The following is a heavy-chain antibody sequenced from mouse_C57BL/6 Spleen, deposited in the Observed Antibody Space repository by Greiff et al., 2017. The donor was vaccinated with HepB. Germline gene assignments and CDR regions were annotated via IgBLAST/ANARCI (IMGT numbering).Heavy chain of an antibody. J-gene: IGHJ2*01. Sequence: VQLQQPGAELVKPGASVKLSCKASGYTFTSYWMQWVKQRPGQGLEWIGVIDPSDSYTNYNQKFKGKATLTVDTSSSTAYMQLSSLTSEDSAVYYCARSITTVVGGNYWGQGTTLTVSS. V-gene: IGHV1-50*01. D-gene: IGHD1-1*01. CDR1: GYTFTSYW. CDR2: IDPSDSYT. CDR3: ARSITTVVGGNY.